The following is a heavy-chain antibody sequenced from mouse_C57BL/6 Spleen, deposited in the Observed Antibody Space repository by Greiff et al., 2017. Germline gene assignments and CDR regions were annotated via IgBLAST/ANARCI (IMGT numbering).Heavy chain of an antibody. V-gene: IGHV1-22*01. CDR2: INPNSGGT. CDR3: AREERGYFDY. J-gene: IGHJ2*01. CDR1: GYTFTDYN. Sequence: EVKLVESGPELVKPGASVKLSCKASGYTFTDYNMHWVKQSPGKSLEWIGYINPNSGGTSYNQKFKGKATLTVNKSSSTAYMELSSLTSEDSAVYYCAREERGYFDYWGQGTTLTVSA.